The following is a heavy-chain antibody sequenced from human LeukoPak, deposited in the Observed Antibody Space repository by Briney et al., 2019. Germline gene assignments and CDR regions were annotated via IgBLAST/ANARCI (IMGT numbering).Heavy chain of an antibody. J-gene: IGHJ4*02. V-gene: IGHV4-31*03. CDR1: GGSISSGGYY. CDR3: ARAPDNWNDYFDY. CDR2: IYYSGST. D-gene: IGHD1-20*01. Sequence: SETLSLTCTVSGGSISSGGYYWSWIRQHPGKGLKWIGYIYYSGSTYYNPSLKSRVTISVDTSKNQFSLKLSSVTAADTAVYYCARAPDNWNDYFDYWGQGTLVTVSS.